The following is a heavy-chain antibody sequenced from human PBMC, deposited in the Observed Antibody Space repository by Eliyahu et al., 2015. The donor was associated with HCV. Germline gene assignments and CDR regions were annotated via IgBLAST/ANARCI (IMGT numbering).Heavy chain of an antibody. V-gene: IGHV3-23*01. Sequence: EVQLLESGGALVQPGGSLRLSCAASGFTFSNYAMTWFRQAPGKGLGWVSALSGSGDSTSYADSVKGRFTISRDNSKSTLYLQMNSLRAEDTAVYYCSKGTRSHHITAAGNDYWGQGTLVTVSS. J-gene: IGHJ4*02. CDR1: GFTFSNYA. D-gene: IGHD6-13*01. CDR2: LSGSGDST. CDR3: SKGTRSHHITAAGNDY.